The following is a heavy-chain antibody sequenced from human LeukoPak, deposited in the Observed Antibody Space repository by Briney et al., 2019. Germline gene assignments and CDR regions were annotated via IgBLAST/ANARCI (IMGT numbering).Heavy chain of an antibody. Sequence: SETLSLTCTVSGGSISSYYWSWIRQPPGKGLEWIGYIYYSGSTNYNPSLKSRVTISVDTSKNQFSLKLSSVTAADTAVYYCARGIQLRDYYYYYYYMDVWGKGTTVTVSS. V-gene: IGHV4-59*01. CDR3: ARGIQLRDYYYYYYYMDV. D-gene: IGHD5-18*01. CDR2: IYYSGST. CDR1: GGSISSYY. J-gene: IGHJ6*03.